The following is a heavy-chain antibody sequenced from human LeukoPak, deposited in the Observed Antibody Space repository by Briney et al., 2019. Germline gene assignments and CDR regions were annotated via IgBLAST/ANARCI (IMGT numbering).Heavy chain of an antibody. Sequence: SETLSLTCTVSGGSISSYYWSWIRQPAGKGLEWIGRIYTSGSTNYNPSLKSRVTMSVDTSKNQFSLKLSSVTAADTAVYYCARRRIAARPQYFDYWGQGTLVTVSS. CDR2: IYTSGST. CDR1: GGSISSYY. D-gene: IGHD6-6*01. CDR3: ARRRIAARPQYFDY. J-gene: IGHJ4*02. V-gene: IGHV4-4*07.